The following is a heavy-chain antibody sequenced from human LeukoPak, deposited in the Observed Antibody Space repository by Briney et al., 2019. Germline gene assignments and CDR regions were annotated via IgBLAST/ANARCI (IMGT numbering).Heavy chain of an antibody. D-gene: IGHD3-10*01. CDR3: ARGAGEYYGSGSYLSYFDY. CDR2: IYHSGST. J-gene: IGHJ4*02. V-gene: IGHV4-30-2*01. Sequence: YPSETLSLTCTVSGGSISSGGYYWRCSRRPPGKGREWIGYIYHSGSTYYNPSLKSRVTISVDRSKNQFSLKLSSVTAADTAVYYCARGAGEYYGSGSYLSYFDYWGQGTLVTVSS. CDR1: GGSISSGGYY.